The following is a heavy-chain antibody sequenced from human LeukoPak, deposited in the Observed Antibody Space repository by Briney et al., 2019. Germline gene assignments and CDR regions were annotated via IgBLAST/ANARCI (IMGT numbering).Heavy chain of an antibody. CDR2: IIPIFGTA. Sequence: ASVKVSCKASGGTFSSYAISWVRQAPGQGLEWMGGIIPIFGTANYAQKFQGRVTITADESTSTAYRELSSLRSEDTAVYYCASRAYWSIGYYGMDVWGQGTTVTVSS. CDR1: GGTFSSYA. CDR3: ASRAYWSIGYYGMDV. V-gene: IGHV1-69*13. J-gene: IGHJ6*02. D-gene: IGHD3-16*01.